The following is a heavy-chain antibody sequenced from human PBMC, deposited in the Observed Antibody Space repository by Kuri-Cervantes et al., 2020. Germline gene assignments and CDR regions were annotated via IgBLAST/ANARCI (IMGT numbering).Heavy chain of an antibody. V-gene: IGHV3-7*01. D-gene: IGHD2-15*01. CDR2: IQHDGSEK. J-gene: IGHJ4*02. Sequence: GESLKISCAASGFTFSSYWMNWVRQAPGKGLEWVANIQHDGSEKYYVDSVKGRFTFSRDNAKNSLFLHMDSLRAEDTAVYYCANGIGFYWGQGTLVTVSS. CDR1: GFTFSSYW. CDR3: ANGIGFY.